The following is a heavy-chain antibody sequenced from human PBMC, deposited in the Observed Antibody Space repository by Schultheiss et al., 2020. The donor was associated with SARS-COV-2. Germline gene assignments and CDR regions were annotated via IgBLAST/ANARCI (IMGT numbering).Heavy chain of an antibody. Sequence: GGSLRLSCTASRFTFSSYFMTWVRQAPGKGLEWVPPIASSGSHLYYADSLKGRFTVPRNNAKNSLYLQMNSLRAEDTAVYYCARVGEYHDAFDIWGQGTMVTVSS. D-gene: IGHD2-2*01. J-gene: IGHJ3*02. V-gene: IGHV3-21*01. CDR3: ARVGEYHDAFDI. CDR1: RFTFSSYF. CDR2: IASSGSHL.